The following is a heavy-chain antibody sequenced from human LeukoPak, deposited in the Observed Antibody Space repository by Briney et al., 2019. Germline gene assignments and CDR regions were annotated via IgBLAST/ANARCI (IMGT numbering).Heavy chain of an antibody. CDR3: AKYDFWSGYGIDV. CDR1: GFTFSSSG. D-gene: IGHD3-3*01. Sequence: GGSLRLSCAASGFTFSSSGMHWVRPAPGKGLEWVAVISYDGSTKCYADSVKGRFTISSDNSKNTLYLQMNSLRAEDTAVHYCAKYDFWSGYGIDVWGQGTTVTVSS. CDR2: ISYDGSTK. V-gene: IGHV3-30*18. J-gene: IGHJ6*02.